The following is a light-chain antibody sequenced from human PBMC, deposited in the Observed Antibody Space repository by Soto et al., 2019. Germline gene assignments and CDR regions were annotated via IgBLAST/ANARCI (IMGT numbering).Light chain of an antibody. J-gene: IGLJ3*02. CDR3: CIHTGTSWV. CDR1: FSDINTYNF. Sequence: QSALTQPASVSGSPGQSITISCTGTFSDINTYNFVSWFRQHPGKAPKLMIYDVSSRPSGVSDRFSGSKSGKTASLTISGLQAEDEADSYCCIHTGTSWVFGGGTQLTVL. CDR2: DVS. V-gene: IGLV2-14*01.